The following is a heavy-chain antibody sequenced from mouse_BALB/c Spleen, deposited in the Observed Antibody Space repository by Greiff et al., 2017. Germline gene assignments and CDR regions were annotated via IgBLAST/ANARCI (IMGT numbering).Heavy chain of an antibody. V-gene: IGHV5-12-1*01. J-gene: IGHJ4*01. CDR2: ISSGGGST. CDR1: GFAFSSYD. Sequence: DVKLVESGGGLVKPGGSLKLSCAASGFAFSSYDMSWVRQTPEKRLEWVAYISSGGGSTYYPDTVKGRFTISRDNAKNTLYLQMSSLKSEDTAMYYCARRTTVVEEDYYAMDYWGQGTSVTVSS. D-gene: IGHD1-1*01. CDR3: ARRTTVVEEDYYAMDY.